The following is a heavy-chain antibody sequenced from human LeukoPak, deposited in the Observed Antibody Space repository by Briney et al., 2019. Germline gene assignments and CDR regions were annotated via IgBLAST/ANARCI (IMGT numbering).Heavy chain of an antibody. Sequence: SETLSLTCTVSGGSISSYYWSWIRQPPGKGLEWIGYIYTSGSTNYNPSLKSRVTISVDTSKNQFSLKLSSVTAADTAVYYCARATSGYSFDDYWGQGTLVTVSS. J-gene: IGHJ4*02. CDR1: GGSISSYY. CDR3: ARATSGYSFDDY. D-gene: IGHD3-22*01. V-gene: IGHV4-4*09. CDR2: IYTSGST.